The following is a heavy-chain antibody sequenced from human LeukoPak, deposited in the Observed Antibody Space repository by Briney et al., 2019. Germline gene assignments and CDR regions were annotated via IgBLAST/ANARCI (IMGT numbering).Heavy chain of an antibody. V-gene: IGHV1-2*04. CDR1: GYTFTGYY. Sequence: ASVKVSCKASGYTFTGYYMHWVRQAPGQGLEWMGWINPNSGGTNYAQKFQGWVTMTRDTSISTAYMELSRLRSDDTAVYYCARETRRRYCSGGSCSDYFDYWGQGTLVTVSS. CDR3: ARETRRRYCSGGSCSDYFDY. J-gene: IGHJ4*02. CDR2: INPNSGGT. D-gene: IGHD2-15*01.